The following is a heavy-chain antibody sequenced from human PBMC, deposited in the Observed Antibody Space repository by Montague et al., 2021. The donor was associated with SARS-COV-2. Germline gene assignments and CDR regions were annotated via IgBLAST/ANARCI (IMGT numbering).Heavy chain of an antibody. CDR3: AHASPDYDILTGYYSEVDYGDY. J-gene: IGHJ4*02. CDR1: GFSLSTTGLG. Sequence: PALVKTTPTLTLTCTFSGFSLSTTGLGVGWIRQPPGKALEWLALIYWDDDKRYRPSLKSRLTITKDTSKNQVVLTMTNMDPVDTATYYCAHASPDYDILTGYYSEVDYGDYGGQGTLVTVSS. CDR2: IYWDDDK. D-gene: IGHD3-9*01. V-gene: IGHV2-5*02.